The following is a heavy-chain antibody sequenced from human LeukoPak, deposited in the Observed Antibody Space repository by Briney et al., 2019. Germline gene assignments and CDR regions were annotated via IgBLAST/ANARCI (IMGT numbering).Heavy chain of an antibody. CDR2: ISGSGGST. D-gene: IGHD2-21*02. CDR1: GFTFSSYA. Sequence: GGSLRLSCAASGFTFSSYAMSWVRQAPGKGLEWVSAISGSGGSTYYADSVRGRFTISRDNSKDTLFLQMHSLRPGDTAVYYCVREDTPATANYWGQGTLVTISS. V-gene: IGHV3-23*01. CDR3: VREDTPATANY. J-gene: IGHJ4*02.